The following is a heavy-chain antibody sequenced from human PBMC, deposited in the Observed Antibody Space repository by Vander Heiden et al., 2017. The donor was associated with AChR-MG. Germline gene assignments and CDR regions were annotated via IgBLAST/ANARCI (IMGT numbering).Heavy chain of an antibody. D-gene: IGHD6-6*01. CDR1: GGTFSSYA. V-gene: IGHV1-69*01. J-gene: IGHJ6*02. Sequence: QVQLVQSGAEVKQPGSSVKVSCQASGGTFSSYAISWVRQAPGQGLEWMGGIIPIFGTANYAQKFQGRVTITADESTSTAYMELSSLRSEDTAVYYCAGSVLKYSSSADLGYYGMDVWGQGTTVTVSS. CDR3: AGSVLKYSSSADLGYYGMDV. CDR2: IIPIFGTA.